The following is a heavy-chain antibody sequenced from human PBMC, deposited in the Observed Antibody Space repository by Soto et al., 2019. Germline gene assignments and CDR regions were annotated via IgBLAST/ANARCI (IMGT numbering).Heavy chain of an antibody. CDR3: ARGGLSSGYEPDPYYYYGMDV. D-gene: IGHD5-12*01. V-gene: IGHV1-3*01. J-gene: IGHJ6*02. CDR2: INAGNGNT. CDR1: GYTFTSYA. Sequence: ASVKVSCKASGYTFTSYAMHWVRQAPGQRLEWMGWINAGNGNTKYSQKFQGRVTITRDTSASTAYMELSSLRSEDTAVYYCARGGLSSGYEPDPYYYYGMDVWGQGTTVTVSS.